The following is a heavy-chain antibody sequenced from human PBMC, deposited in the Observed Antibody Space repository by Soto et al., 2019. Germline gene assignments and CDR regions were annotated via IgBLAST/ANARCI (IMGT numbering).Heavy chain of an antibody. CDR3: ARRGLVGAFAFDI. CDR1: GGSISSSSYY. V-gene: IGHV4-39*01. J-gene: IGHJ3*02. CDR2: IYYSGST. D-gene: IGHD1-26*01. Sequence: PSAPLSLTCTVSGGSISSSSYYWGWIRQPPGKGLEWIGSIYYSGSTYYNPSLKSRVTISVDTSKNQFSLKLSSVTAADTAVYYCARRGLVGAFAFDIWGQGTMVTVSS.